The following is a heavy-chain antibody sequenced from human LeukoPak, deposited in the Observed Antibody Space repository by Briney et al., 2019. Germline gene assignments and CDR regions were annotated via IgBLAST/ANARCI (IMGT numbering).Heavy chain of an antibody. J-gene: IGHJ4*02. CDR3: ARDRGGDQYYFDY. D-gene: IGHD2-21*02. Sequence: SETLSLTCTVSGGSISSYYWSWIRQPPGKGLEWIGYIYYSGSTNYNPSLKSRVTISVDTSKNQFSLKLSSVTAADTAVYYCARDRGGDQYYFDYWGQGTLVTVSS. V-gene: IGHV4-59*01. CDR2: IYYSGST. CDR1: GGSISSYY.